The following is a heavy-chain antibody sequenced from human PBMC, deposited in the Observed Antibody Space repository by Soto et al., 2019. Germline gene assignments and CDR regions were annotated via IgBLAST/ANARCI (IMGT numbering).Heavy chain of an antibody. CDR2: ISYDGSNK. V-gene: IGHV3-30*18. CDR1: GFTFSSYG. J-gene: IGHJ3*02. D-gene: IGHD3-22*01. Sequence: QVQLVESGGGVVQPGRSLRLSCAASGFTFSSYGMHWVRQAPGKGLEWVAVISYDGSNKYYADSVKGRFTISRDNSKNTLYLQMNSLRAEDTAVYYCAKEGYYDSSGYPTPDAFDIWGQGTMVTVSS. CDR3: AKEGYYDSSGYPTPDAFDI.